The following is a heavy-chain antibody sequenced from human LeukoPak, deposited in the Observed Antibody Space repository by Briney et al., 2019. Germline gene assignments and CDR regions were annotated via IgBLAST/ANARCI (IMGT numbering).Heavy chain of an antibody. Sequence: ASVKVSCKASGYTFTGYYMHWVRQAPGQGLEWMGRINPNSGGTDYAQKFQGRVTMTRDTSISTAYMELSRLRSDDTAVYYCARTSTGKRVDYWGQGTLVTVSS. D-gene: IGHD2-2*01. CDR1: GYTFTGYY. V-gene: IGHV1-2*06. CDR3: ARTSTGKRVDY. CDR2: INPNSGGT. J-gene: IGHJ4*02.